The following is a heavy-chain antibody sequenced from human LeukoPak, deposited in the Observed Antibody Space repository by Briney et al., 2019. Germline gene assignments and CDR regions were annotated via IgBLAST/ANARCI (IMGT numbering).Heavy chain of an antibody. CDR2: IKEDGSAQ. CDR3: ATTSSLPDYFHY. D-gene: IGHD2-2*01. CDR1: AFTFSKYS. V-gene: IGHV3-7*01. Sequence: GGSLRLSCEASAFTFSKYSMTWVRQGPGRRLEWVATIKEDGSAQDYVDSVKGRFTISRDNAEKLVSLQMNSLRAEDTAVYYCATTSSLPDYFHYWGQGILVTVSS. J-gene: IGHJ4*02.